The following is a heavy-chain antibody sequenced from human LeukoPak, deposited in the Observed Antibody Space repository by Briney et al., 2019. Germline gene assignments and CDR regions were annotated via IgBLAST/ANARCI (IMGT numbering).Heavy chain of an antibody. J-gene: IGHJ4*02. Sequence: GGSLRLSCAASGFTVSAYAMAWVRQAPVKGLEWVSTIYDDNTYYADSVKGRFAISTDNSKNTLYLQMNSLRVEDTAVYFCAARKVRGVWFYLDYWGQGTLVTVSS. CDR1: GFTVSAYA. CDR3: AARKVRGVWFYLDY. V-gene: IGHV3-23*01. CDR2: IYDDNT. D-gene: IGHD3-10*01.